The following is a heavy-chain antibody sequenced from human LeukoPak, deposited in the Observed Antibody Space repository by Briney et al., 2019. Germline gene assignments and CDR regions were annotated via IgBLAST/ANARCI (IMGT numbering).Heavy chain of an antibody. CDR2: ISYDGSNK. Sequence: PGRSLRLSCAASGFTFSSYAMHWVRQAPGKGLEWVAVISYDGSNKYYADSVKGRLTISRDNSKNTLYLQMNSLRAEDTAVYYCARDCRQWLVPSNWFDLWGQGTLVTVSS. CDR3: ARDCRQWLVPSNWFDL. V-gene: IGHV3-30*04. D-gene: IGHD6-19*01. CDR1: GFTFSSYA. J-gene: IGHJ5*02.